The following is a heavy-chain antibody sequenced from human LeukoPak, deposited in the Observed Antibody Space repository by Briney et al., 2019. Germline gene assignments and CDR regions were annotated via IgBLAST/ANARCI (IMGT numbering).Heavy chain of an antibody. CDR2: INHSGST. V-gene: IGHV4-34*01. Sequence: KTGGSLRLSCAASGFMFSSYSMNWVRQAPGKGLEWIGEINHSGSTYYNPSLKSRVTISVDTSKNQFSLKLSSVTAADTAVYYCASGGTTVGSSPYYFDYWGQGTLVTVSS. CDR1: GFMFSSYS. J-gene: IGHJ4*02. CDR3: ASGGTTVGSSPYYFDY. D-gene: IGHD1-14*01.